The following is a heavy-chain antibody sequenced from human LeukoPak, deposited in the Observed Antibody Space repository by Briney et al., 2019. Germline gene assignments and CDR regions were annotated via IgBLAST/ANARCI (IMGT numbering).Heavy chain of an antibody. V-gene: IGHV1-69*10. J-gene: IGHJ6*02. CDR3: ARDQYYGSGSYLSLYYYGMDV. Sequence: ASVKVSCKASGGTFSSYAISWVRQAPGQGLEWMGGIIPILGIANYAQKFQGRVTITADKSTSTAYMELSSLRSEDTAVYYCARDQYYGSGSYLSLYYYGMDVWGQGTTVTVSS. CDR1: GGTFSSYA. D-gene: IGHD3-10*01. CDR2: IIPILGIA.